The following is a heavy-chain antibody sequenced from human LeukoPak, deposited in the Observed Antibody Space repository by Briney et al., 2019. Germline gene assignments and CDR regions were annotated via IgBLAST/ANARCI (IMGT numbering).Heavy chain of an antibody. CDR2: ISYDGTNK. V-gene: IGHV3-30*18. CDR1: AFTFSTYA. Sequence: GRSLRLSCAASAFTFSTYAMHWVRQPPGKGLEWVAVISYDGTNKYYADSVKGRFTISRDNSKNTLYLQMNSLKTDDTAVYYCANYGDYQYFDYWGQGTPVTVSS. D-gene: IGHD4-17*01. CDR3: ANYGDYQYFDY. J-gene: IGHJ4*02.